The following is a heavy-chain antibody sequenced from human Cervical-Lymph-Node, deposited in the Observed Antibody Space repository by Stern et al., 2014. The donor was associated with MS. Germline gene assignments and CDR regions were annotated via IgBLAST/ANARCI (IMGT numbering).Heavy chain of an antibody. CDR1: GDSVSSNSAA. CDR3: ARDNMTMVRGVITLYYYGMDV. D-gene: IGHD3-10*01. J-gene: IGHJ6*02. Sequence: QVQLQQSGPGLVKPSQTLSLTCAISGDSVSSNSAAWNWIRQSPSRGLEWLGITYYRSKWYTDYAVSVKSRITITPDTAKNQSSLQLNTVTPEDTAVYYCARDNMTMVRGVITLYYYGMDVWGQGTTVTVSS. CDR2: TYYRSKWYT. V-gene: IGHV6-1*01.